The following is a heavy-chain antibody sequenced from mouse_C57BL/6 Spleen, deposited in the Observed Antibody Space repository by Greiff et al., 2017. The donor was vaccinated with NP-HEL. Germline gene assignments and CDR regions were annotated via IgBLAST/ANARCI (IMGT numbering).Heavy chain of an antibody. V-gene: IGHV7-3*01. CDR1: GFTFTDYY. D-gene: IGHD6-5*01. CDR2: IRNKANGYTT. J-gene: IGHJ4*01. Sequence: EVKLVESGGGLVQPGGSLSLSCAASGFTFTDYYMSWVRQPPGKALEWLGFIRNKANGYTTEYSASVKGRFTISRDNSQSVLYLQMNALRAEDSATYYCARSSPYDFYAMDYWGQGTSVTVSS. CDR3: ARSSPYDFYAMDY.